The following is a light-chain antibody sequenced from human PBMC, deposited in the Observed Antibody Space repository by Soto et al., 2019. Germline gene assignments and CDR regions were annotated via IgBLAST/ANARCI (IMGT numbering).Light chain of an antibody. CDR2: DVS. Sequence: QSALTQPASVSGSPEQSITISCTGTSSDVGDYNSVSWYQQHPGKAPKLMIYDVSNRPSGISNRFSGSKSGNTASLTISGLQTEDEADYYCSSYSSGSTLVIFGGGTKLTVL. CDR3: SSYSSGSTLVI. J-gene: IGLJ2*01. CDR1: SSDVGDYNS. V-gene: IGLV2-14*01.